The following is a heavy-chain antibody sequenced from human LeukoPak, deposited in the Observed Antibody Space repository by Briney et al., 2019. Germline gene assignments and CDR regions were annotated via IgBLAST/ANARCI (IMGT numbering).Heavy chain of an antibody. CDR2: IYPGDSDT. CDR3: ARHKWETSSSWFDY. Sequence: GESLKISCNGSGYXFTSYWIGWVRQMPGKGLGWMGIIYPGDSDTRYSPSFQGQVTISADKSISTAYLQWSSLKASDTAMYYCARHKWETSSSWFDYWGQGTLVTVSS. D-gene: IGHD6-13*01. J-gene: IGHJ4*02. CDR1: GYXFTSYW. V-gene: IGHV5-51*01.